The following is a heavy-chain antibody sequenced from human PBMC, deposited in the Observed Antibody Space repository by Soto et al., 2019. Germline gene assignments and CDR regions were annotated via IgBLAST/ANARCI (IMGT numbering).Heavy chain of an antibody. V-gene: IGHV4-59*01. Sequence: SETLSLTCTVSCGSISSYYWSWIRQPPGKGLEWIGYIYYSGSTNYNPSLKSRVTISVDTSKNQFSLKLSSVTAADTAVYYCARDATGLDYYYGMDVWGQGTTVTVSS. CDR1: CGSISSYY. CDR3: ARDATGLDYYYGMDV. J-gene: IGHJ6*02. D-gene: IGHD2-15*01. CDR2: IYYSGST.